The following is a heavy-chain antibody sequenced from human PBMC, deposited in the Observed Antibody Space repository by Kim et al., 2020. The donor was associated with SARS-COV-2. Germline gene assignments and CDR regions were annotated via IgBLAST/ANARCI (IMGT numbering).Heavy chain of an antibody. Sequence: SETLSLTCTVSGGSISSSNWWSWVRQPPRTGLEWIGEIYYSGNINYNPSLESRVTISVNKSNNQFSLKLNSVTAADTAMYYCARTHSSGWWDYWGQGTLVTVSS. CDR2: IYYSGNI. CDR3: ARTHSSGWWDY. CDR1: GGSISSSNW. D-gene: IGHD6-19*01. J-gene: IGHJ4*02. V-gene: IGHV4-4*02.